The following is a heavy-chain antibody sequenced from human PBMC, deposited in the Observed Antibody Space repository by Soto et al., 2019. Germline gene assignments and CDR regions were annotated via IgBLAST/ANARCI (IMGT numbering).Heavy chain of an antibody. Sequence: SEPLSLPCTVSGGSIRSYYWGWIRQPAGKGLEWIGRIYTSGSTNYNPSLKSRVTMSVDTSKNQFSLKLSSVTAADTAVYYCASRAVAGLFDYWGQGTLVTVSS. CDR2: IYTSGST. CDR3: ASRAVAGLFDY. V-gene: IGHV4-4*07. J-gene: IGHJ4*02. CDR1: GGSIRSYY. D-gene: IGHD6-19*01.